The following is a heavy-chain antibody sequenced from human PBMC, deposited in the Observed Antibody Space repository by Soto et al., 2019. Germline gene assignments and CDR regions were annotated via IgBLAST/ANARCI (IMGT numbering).Heavy chain of an antibody. CDR1: GFIFTNYA. V-gene: IGHV3-23*01. D-gene: IGHD5-12*01. CDR3: VREGRGYFDF. J-gene: IGHJ3*01. CDR2: IGGRGNSA. Sequence: GGSLRLSCAASGFIFTNYAMNWVRQAPGKGLEWVSVIGGRGNSAYYADSVQGRFTISRDNSKNTLSLQMSSLTADDTAIYYCVREGRGYFDFWGRGTMVTVS.